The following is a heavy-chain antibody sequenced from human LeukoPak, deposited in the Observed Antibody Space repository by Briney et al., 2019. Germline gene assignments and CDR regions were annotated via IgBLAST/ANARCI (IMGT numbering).Heavy chain of an antibody. CDR3: ARDSLYDSSGHAP. CDR2: AYYTGTA. Sequence: SETLSLTCTVSGGSIISDSYYWAWIRQPPGKGLEWIGSAYYTGTAYYNPSLKSRVTISVDTSKSQFSLKLSSVTAADTAVYYCARDSLYDSSGHAPWGQGSLVTVSS. D-gene: IGHD3-22*01. CDR1: GGSIISDSYY. V-gene: IGHV4-39*07. J-gene: IGHJ5*02.